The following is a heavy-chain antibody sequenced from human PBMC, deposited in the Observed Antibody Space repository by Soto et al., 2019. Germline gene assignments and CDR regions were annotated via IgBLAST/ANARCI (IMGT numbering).Heavy chain of an antibody. CDR1: GFTFSSYA. J-gene: IGHJ4*02. Sequence: GGSLRLSCAASGFTFSSYAMSWVRQAPGKGLEWVSVISGSDDSTYYADSVKGRFTISRDNSKNTLYLQMNSLRAEDTAVYYSAKRSSSSTFAYWGKGTLVPVSS. CDR3: AKRSSSSTFAY. V-gene: IGHV3-23*01. D-gene: IGHD6-6*01. CDR2: ISGSDDST.